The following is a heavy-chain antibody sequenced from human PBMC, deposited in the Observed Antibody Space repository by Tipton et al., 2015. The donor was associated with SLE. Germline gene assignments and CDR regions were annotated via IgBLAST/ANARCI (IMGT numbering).Heavy chain of an antibody. CDR3: ARLLTAAGTRFYDY. CDR1: GGSVSSGGYY. V-gene: IGHV4-61*03. D-gene: IGHD6-13*01. Sequence: TLSLTCTVSGGSVSSGGYYWALLPPHPGKGPAGIGHIYNTGSTDYNPSLERRVTMSLDMSKNHFSLNLNSVTAADTAVYYCARLLTAAGTRFYDYWGQGTLVTVSS. J-gene: IGHJ4*02. CDR2: IYNTGST.